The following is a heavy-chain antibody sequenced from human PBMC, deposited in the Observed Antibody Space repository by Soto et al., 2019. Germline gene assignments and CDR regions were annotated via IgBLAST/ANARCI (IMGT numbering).Heavy chain of an antibody. J-gene: IGHJ4*02. V-gene: IGHV1-8*01. CDR1: GYTFTSYD. CDR3: ASEHSSGWRFDY. D-gene: IGHD6-25*01. Sequence: QVQLVQSGAEVKKPGASVKVSCKASGYTFTSYDINWVRQATGQGLEWMGWMNPNSGNTGYAEKFQGRVTMTRNTPISTDYMEQSSLRSEDTAVSYCASEHSSGWRFDYWGQGTLVTVSS. CDR2: MNPNSGNT.